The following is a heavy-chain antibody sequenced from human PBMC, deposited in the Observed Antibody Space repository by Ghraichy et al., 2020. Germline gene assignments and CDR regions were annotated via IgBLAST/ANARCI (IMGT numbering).Heavy chain of an antibody. V-gene: IGHV3-33*06. J-gene: IGHJ4*02. D-gene: IGHD3-3*01. CDR1: GFGFGSYV. Sequence: GGSLRLSCVASGFGFGSYVMHWVRQAPGRGLEWVAIIWFDGDKKYYGDSVKGRFTISRDSSNKVVYLQMNSLRGEDTGVYYCAKAKEPYYYYWTGALDNWGQGTQVTVSS. CDR3: AKAKEPYYYYWTGALDN. CDR2: IWFDGDKK.